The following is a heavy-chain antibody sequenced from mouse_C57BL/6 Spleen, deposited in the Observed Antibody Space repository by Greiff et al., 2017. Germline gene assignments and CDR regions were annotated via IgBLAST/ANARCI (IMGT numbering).Heavy chain of an antibody. CDR2: ISSGSSTI. Sequence: DVMLVESGGGLVKPGGSLKLSCAASGFTFSDYGMHWVRQAPEKGLEWVAYISSGSSTIYYADTVKGRFTISRDNAKNTLFLQMTSLRSEDTAMYYCAKIYGGYFYAMDYWGTGTTVTVSS. CDR3: AKIYGGYFYAMDY. CDR1: GFTFSDYG. D-gene: IGHD2-3*01. J-gene: IGHJ1*03. V-gene: IGHV5-17*01.